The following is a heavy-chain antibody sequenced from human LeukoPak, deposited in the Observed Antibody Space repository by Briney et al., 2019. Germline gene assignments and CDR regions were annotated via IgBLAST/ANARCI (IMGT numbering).Heavy chain of an antibody. CDR1: GGSISSGDYY. D-gene: IGHD3-3*01. Sequence: SETLSLTCTVSGGSISSGDYYWSWIRQPPGKGLEWIGYIYYSGSTYYNPSLKSRVTISVDTSKNQFSLKLSSVTAADTAVYYCARGDGITIFGVVKKTRYNRFDPWGQGTLVTVSS. CDR3: ARGDGITIFGVVKKTRYNRFDP. V-gene: IGHV4-30-4*02. J-gene: IGHJ5*02. CDR2: IYYSGST.